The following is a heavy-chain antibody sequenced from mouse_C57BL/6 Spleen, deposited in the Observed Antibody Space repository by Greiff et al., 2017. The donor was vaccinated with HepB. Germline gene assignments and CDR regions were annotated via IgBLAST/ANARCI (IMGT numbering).Heavy chain of an antibody. CDR1: GYTFTSYW. Sequence: QVQLQQSGAELVKPGASVKLSCKASGYTFTSYWMHWVKQRPGQGLEWIGMIHPNSGSTNYNEKFKSKATLTVDKSSSTAYMQLSSLTSEDSAVYYCARLGNGYDFDYWGQGTTLTVSS. CDR3: ARLGNGYDFDY. D-gene: IGHD2-2*01. CDR2: IHPNSGST. V-gene: IGHV1-64*01. J-gene: IGHJ2*01.